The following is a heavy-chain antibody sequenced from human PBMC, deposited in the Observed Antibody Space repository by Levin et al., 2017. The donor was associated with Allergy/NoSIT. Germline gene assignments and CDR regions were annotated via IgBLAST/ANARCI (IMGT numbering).Heavy chain of an antibody. CDR1: GGSVFSGSYY. CDR3: ARGLIITQGGSKYYYGVDG. D-gene: IGHD3-10*01. CDR2: VCYSGST. J-gene: IGHJ6*02. Sequence: PSETLSLTCTVSGGSVFSGSYYWSWIRQPPGKGLEYIGYVCYSGSTNYNPSLKSRVTISMDTSKNQLSLKLSSVSAADTAVYYCARGLIITQGGSKYYYGVDGWGQGTPVTVSS. V-gene: IGHV4-61*01.